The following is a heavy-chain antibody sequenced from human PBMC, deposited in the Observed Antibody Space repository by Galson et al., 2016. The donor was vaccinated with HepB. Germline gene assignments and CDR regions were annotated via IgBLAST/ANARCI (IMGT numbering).Heavy chain of an antibody. D-gene: IGHD2-21*02. CDR2: ISGNSVFK. V-gene: IGHV3-21*01. CDR1: GFSFSNFV. Sequence: SLRLSCAGSGFSFSNFVMNWVRQAPGKGLEWVSSISGNSVFKNYADSVKGRFTISRDNANSSLYLQIYSLRAEDTAVYYCVTQAMMTSMLRDDCWGQGTLVTVSS. CDR3: VTQAMMTSMLRDDC. J-gene: IGHJ4*02.